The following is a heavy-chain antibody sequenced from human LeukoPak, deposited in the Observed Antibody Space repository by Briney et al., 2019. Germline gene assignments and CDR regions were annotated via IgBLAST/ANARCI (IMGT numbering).Heavy chain of an antibody. CDR3: ARGGSGWVHCYYYMDV. CDR2: MNPNSGNT. CDR1: GYTFTSYD. Sequence: ASVKVSCKASGYTFTSYDINWVRQATGQGLEWMGWMNPNSGNTGYAQKFQGRVTITRNTSISTAYMELSSLRSEDTAVYYCARGGSGWVHCYYYMDVWGKGTTVTVSS. V-gene: IGHV1-8*03. J-gene: IGHJ6*03. D-gene: IGHD6-19*01.